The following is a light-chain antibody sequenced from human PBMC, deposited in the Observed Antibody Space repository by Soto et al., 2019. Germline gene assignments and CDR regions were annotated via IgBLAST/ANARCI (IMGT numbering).Light chain of an antibody. J-gene: IGLJ2*01. CDR1: SSNIGAGYD. CDR2: GNS. CDR3: QSYDSRLSGWV. V-gene: IGLV1-40*01. Sequence: QSVLTQPPSASGSPGQSVTISCTGSSSNIGAGYDVHWYQQLPGTAPKLLIYGNSNRPSGVPDRFSGSKSGTSASLAITGLQAEDEADYYCQSYDSRLSGWVFGGGTKLTVL.